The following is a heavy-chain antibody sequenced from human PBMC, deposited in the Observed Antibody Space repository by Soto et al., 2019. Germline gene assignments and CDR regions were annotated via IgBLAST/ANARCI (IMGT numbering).Heavy chain of an antibody. CDR1: GGSISSGGYS. CDR3: ARECGVSGDYPDVFAI. D-gene: IGHD5-12*01. Sequence: PSGTLSLTCAVSGGSISSGGYSWGWIRQPPGKGLEWIGYIYHSGSTYYNPSLKSRVTISVDRSKNQFSLKLSSVTAADTAVYYCARECGVSGDYPDVFAIWAQRTTVIVS. V-gene: IGHV4-30-2*01. CDR2: IYHSGST. J-gene: IGHJ3*02.